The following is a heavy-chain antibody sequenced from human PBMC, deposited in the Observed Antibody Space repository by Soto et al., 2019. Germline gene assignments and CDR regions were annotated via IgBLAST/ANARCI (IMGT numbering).Heavy chain of an antibody. CDR1: GCTFSSYA. V-gene: IGHV3-23*01. J-gene: IGHJ4*02. D-gene: IGHD4-17*01. Sequence: EVQLLESGGGLVQPGGCLRLSCAASGCTFSSYAMSWVRQAPGKGLEWVSAISGSGGSTYYADSVKGRFTISRDNSKNTLYLQMNSLRAEDTAVYYCANRITTVSDAEFDFWGPGTLVTVSS. CDR3: ANRITTVSDAEFDF. CDR2: ISGSGGST.